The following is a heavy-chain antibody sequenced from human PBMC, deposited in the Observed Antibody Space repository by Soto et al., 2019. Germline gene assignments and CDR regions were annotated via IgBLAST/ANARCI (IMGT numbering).Heavy chain of an antibody. V-gene: IGHV4-59*08. CDR3: ARAKALLYSSSWYWFDP. J-gene: IGHJ5*02. D-gene: IGHD6-13*01. CDR1: GGSISSYY. Sequence: QVQLQESGPGLVKPSETLSLTCTVSGGSISSYYWSWIRQPPGKGLEWIGYIYYSGSTNYNPSLKSRVTISVDTSKNQFSLKLSSVTAADTAVYYCARAKALLYSSSWYWFDPWGQGTLVTVSS. CDR2: IYYSGST.